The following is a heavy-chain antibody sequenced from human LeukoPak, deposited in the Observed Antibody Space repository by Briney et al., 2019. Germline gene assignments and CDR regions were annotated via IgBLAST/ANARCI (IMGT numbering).Heavy chain of an antibody. Sequence: PSETLSLTCTVSGGSINGYYWSWIRQPAGKGLEWIGRIYNSESINYNPSLKSRVPMSIDTSKSQFSLKLNSVTAADTAVYYCARDRSSSYTRDWFDPWGQGALVTVSS. V-gene: IGHV4-4*07. D-gene: IGHD6-13*01. J-gene: IGHJ5*02. CDR3: ARDRSSSYTRDWFDP. CDR2: IYNSESI. CDR1: GGSINGYY.